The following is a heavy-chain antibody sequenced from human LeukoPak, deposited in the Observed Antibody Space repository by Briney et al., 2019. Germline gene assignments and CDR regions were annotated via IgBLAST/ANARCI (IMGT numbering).Heavy chain of an antibody. CDR3: AKGLRGFDS. V-gene: IGHV3-23*01. CDR2: ISGSGNNT. Sequence: GGSLRLSCAASGFTFSSYALGWVRQAPWKGLEWVSAISGSGNNTYYADSVKGRFTISRDNSKNTLYLQMNSLRAEDTAVYYCAKGLRGFDSWGQGTQGTVSA. CDR1: GFTFSSYA. D-gene: IGHD3-16*01. J-gene: IGHJ4*02.